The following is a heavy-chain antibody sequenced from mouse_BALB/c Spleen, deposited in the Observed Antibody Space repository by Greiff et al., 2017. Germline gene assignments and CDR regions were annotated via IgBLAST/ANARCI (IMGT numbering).Heavy chain of an antibody. CDR1: GFTFSSYA. CDR2: ISSGGST. D-gene: IGHD1-1*01. CDR3: ATYDGSSYFDY. Sequence: EVQVVESGGGLVKPGGSLKLSCAASGFTFSSYAMSWVRQTPEKRLEWVASISSGGSTYYPDSVKGRFTISRDNARNILYLQMSSLRSEDTAMYYCATYDGSSYFDYWGQGTTLTVSS. V-gene: IGHV5-6-5*01. J-gene: IGHJ2*01.